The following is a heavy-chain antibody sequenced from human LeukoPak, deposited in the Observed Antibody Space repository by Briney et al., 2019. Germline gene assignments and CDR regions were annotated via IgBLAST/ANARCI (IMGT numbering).Heavy chain of an antibody. CDR1: GFTFSSYG. V-gene: IGHV3-33*01. Sequence: GRSLRLSCAASGFTFSSYGMHWVRQAPGKGLEWVAVIWYDGSNKYYADSVKGRFTISRDNSKNTLYLQMNSLRAEDTAVYYCARDRGYSYGYGFDYWGQGTLVTVSS. D-gene: IGHD5-18*01. CDR2: IWYDGSNK. CDR3: ARDRGYSYGYGFDY. J-gene: IGHJ4*02.